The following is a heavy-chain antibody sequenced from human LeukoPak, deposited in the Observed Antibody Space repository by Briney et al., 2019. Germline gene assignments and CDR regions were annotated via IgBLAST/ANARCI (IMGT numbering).Heavy chain of an antibody. CDR3: ARDVAGLRYFDWLSQGAFDI. D-gene: IGHD3-9*01. V-gene: IGHV4-59*12. Sequence: SETLSLTCTVSGGSISSYYWSWIRQPPGKGLEWIGYIYYSGSTNYNPSLKSRVTISVDTSKNQFSLKLSSVTAADTAVHYCARDVAGLRYFDWLSQGAFDIWGQGTMVTVSS. CDR1: GGSISSYY. J-gene: IGHJ3*02. CDR2: IYYSGST.